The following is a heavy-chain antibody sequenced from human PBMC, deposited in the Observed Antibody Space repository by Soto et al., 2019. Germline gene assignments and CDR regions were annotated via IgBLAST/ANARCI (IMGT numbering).Heavy chain of an antibody. Sequence: PGGSLRLSCAASGFTFSSYAMHWVRQAPGKGLEWVAVISYDGSNKYYADSVKGRFTISRDNSKNTLYLQMNSLRAEDTAVYYCARGDTYFDYWGQGTLVTVSS. CDR2: ISYDGSNK. V-gene: IGHV3-30-3*01. CDR1: GFTFSSYA. J-gene: IGHJ4*02. CDR3: ARGDTYFDY.